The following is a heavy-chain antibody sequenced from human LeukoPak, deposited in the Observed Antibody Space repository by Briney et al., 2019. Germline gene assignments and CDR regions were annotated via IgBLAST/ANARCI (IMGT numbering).Heavy chain of an antibody. V-gene: IGHV4-59*08. CDR3: ATIAAAGLFFDY. CDR1: GGSISSYY. J-gene: IGHJ4*02. D-gene: IGHD6-13*01. CDR2: IYYSGST. Sequence: PSETLSLTFTVSGGSISSYYWSWIRQPPGKGLEWIGYIYYSGSTNYNPSLKSRVTISVDTSKNQFSLKLSSVTAADTAVYYCATIAAAGLFFDYWGQGTLVTVSS.